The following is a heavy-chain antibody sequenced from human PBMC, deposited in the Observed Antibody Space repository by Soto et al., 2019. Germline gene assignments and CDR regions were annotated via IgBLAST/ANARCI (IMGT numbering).Heavy chain of an antibody. V-gene: IGHV3-23*01. CDR2: ISGSGAST. J-gene: IGHJ4*02. CDR3: AKNSKGYSGSYFDY. CDR1: GFSFSGYA. D-gene: IGHD1-26*01. Sequence: EVQLLESGGGVGQPGGSLRLSCAATGFSFSGYAMSWVRQAAGKGLEWVSTISGSGASTFYADSVKGRFTISRDNSKNTCYLQINSLRGEDTAVYYCAKNSKGYSGSYFDYWGQGTLVTVSS.